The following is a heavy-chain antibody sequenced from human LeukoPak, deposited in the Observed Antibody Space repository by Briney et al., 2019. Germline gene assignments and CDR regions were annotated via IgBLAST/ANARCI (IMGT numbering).Heavy chain of an antibody. CDR1: GFSFSTNA. V-gene: IGHV3-23*01. CDR2: ISGDGIYI. Sequence: GGSLRLSCALYGFSFSTNAMTWVSQAQEGWMKWDAAISGDGIYIYYVDSVNGRFTISRDNTKTALYLQMKYLTDEDTSLYYCVNNLSLGAAYDSWGQGTLVAVSS. D-gene: IGHD1-26*01. J-gene: IGHJ4*02. CDR3: VNNLSLGAAYDS.